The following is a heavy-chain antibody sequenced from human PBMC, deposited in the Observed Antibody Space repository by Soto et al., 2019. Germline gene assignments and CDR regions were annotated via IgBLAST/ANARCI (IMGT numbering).Heavy chain of an antibody. CDR1: GFSFNNYA. J-gene: IGHJ4*02. CDR3: AKESLPEHYGDTLFDY. D-gene: IGHD4-17*01. CDR2: LSAGGRA. V-gene: IGHV3-23*01. Sequence: GGSLRLSCAASGFSFNNYALSWVRQAPGKGLEWVSTLSAGGRAYYAASMQGRFTIARDSSQDTVHLQISDLRPEDTAVYYCAKESLPEHYGDTLFDYWGQGTRVTV.